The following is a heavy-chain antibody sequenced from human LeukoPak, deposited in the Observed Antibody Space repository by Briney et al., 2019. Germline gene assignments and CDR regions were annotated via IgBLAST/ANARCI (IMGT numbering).Heavy chain of an antibody. CDR1: GYSISSGYY. CDR3: ARDDLRLGELSLDY. Sequence: SETLSLTCTVSGYSISSGYYWGWIRQPPGKGLEWIGSIYHSGSTYYNPSLKSRVTISVDTSKNQFSLKLSSVTAADTAVYYCARDDLRLGELSLDYWGQGTLVTVSS. D-gene: IGHD3-16*02. J-gene: IGHJ4*02. V-gene: IGHV4-38-2*02. CDR2: IYHSGST.